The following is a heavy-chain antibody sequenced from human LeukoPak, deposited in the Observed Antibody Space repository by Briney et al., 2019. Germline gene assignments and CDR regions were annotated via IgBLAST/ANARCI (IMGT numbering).Heavy chain of an antibody. Sequence: GGSLRLSCAASGFTFSDYHMSWIRQAPGKGLEWVSYISNSGSTIYYTDSVKGRFTISRDNAKNSLYLQMNSLRAEDTAVYYCARETDSTLFDFWGQGTLVTVSS. CDR1: GFTFSDYH. D-gene: IGHD2-2*01. J-gene: IGHJ4*02. V-gene: IGHV3-11*04. CDR3: ARETDSTLFDF. CDR2: ISNSGSTI.